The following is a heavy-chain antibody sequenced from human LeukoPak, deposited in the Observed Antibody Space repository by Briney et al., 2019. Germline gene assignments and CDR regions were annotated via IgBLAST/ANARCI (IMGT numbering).Heavy chain of an antibody. Sequence: ASVKVSCKASGYTFTSYAMNWVRQAPGQGLEWMGWINTNTGNPTYAQDFTGRFVFSLDTSVSTAYLQIRSLKAEDTAVYYCARVLRSGKYYYYYYMDVWGKGTTVTVSS. D-gene: IGHD3-10*01. V-gene: IGHV7-4-1*01. CDR2: INTNTGNP. CDR1: GYTFTSYA. J-gene: IGHJ6*03. CDR3: ARVLRSGKYYYYYYMDV.